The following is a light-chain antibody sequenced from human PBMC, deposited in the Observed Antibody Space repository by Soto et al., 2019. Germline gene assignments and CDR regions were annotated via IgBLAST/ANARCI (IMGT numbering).Light chain of an antibody. CDR2: EVS. CDR3: SSYTSSSLYV. J-gene: IGLJ1*01. CDR1: SSDVGGYNY. V-gene: IGLV2-14*01. Sequence: QSALSQPPSVSLSPGQSITISCTGTSSDVGGYNYVSWYQQHPGKAPKLMIYEVSNRPSGVSNRFSGSKSGNTASLTISGLQAEDEADYYCSSYTSSSLYVFGTGTKVT.